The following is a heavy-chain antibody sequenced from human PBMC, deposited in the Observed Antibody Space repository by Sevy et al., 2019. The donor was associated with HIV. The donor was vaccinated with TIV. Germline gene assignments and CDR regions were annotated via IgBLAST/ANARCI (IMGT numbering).Heavy chain of an antibody. D-gene: IGHD3-16*02. V-gene: IGHV5-51*01. CDR3: ARQGAFGGVIVRSFDY. CDR1: GYSFTSYW. Sequence: GESLKISCKGSGYSFTSYWIGWVRQMPGKGLEWMGIIYPGDSDTRYSPSFQCQVTISADKSISTAYLQWSSLKASDTAMYYCARQGAFGGVIVRSFDYWGQGTLVTVSS. J-gene: IGHJ4*02. CDR2: IYPGDSDT.